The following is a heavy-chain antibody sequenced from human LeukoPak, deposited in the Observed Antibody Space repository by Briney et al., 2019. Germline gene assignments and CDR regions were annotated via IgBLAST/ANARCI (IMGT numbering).Heavy chain of an antibody. J-gene: IGHJ5*02. V-gene: IGHV4-39*07. CDR1: GGSIRSTSYY. CDR2: IYYSGSS. CDR3: ARDVSSSWSNWFDP. Sequence: SETLSLTCTVSGGSIRSTSYYWGWIRQPPGKGLEWIGSIYYSGSSYYNPSLKSRVTISVDTSKNQFSLKLSSVTAADTAVYYCARDVSSSWSNWFDPWGQGTLVTVSS. D-gene: IGHD6-13*01.